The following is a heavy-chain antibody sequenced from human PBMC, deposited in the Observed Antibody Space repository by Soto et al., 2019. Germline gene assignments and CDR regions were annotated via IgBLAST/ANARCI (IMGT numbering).Heavy chain of an antibody. V-gene: IGHV3-23*01. CDR3: AKEPVGPDWYFDL. CDR2: ISGSGVST. Sequence: GGSLRLSCAASGFTFSSYAMSWVRQAPGKGLEWVSAISGSGVSTYYADSVKGRFTISRDNSKNTLYLQMNSLRAEDTAVYNCAKEPVGPDWYFDLWGRGTLVTVSS. CDR1: GFTFSSYA. J-gene: IGHJ2*01.